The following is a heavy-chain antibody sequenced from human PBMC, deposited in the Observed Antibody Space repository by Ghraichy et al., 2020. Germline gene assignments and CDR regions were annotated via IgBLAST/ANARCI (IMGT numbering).Heavy chain of an antibody. J-gene: IGHJ4*02. Sequence: GGSLRLSCAASGFTFSSYWMSWVHQAPGKGLEWVANIKQDGSEKYYVDSVKGRFTISRDNAKNSLYLQMNSLRAEDTAVYYCARVVEYYDYVWGSYRWIYYFDYWGQGTLVTVSS. CDR2: IKQDGSEK. D-gene: IGHD3-16*02. CDR3: ARVVEYYDYVWGSYRWIYYFDY. V-gene: IGHV3-7*01. CDR1: GFTFSSYW.